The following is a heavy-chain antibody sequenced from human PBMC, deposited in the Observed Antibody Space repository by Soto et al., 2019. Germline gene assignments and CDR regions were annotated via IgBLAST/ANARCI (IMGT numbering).Heavy chain of an antibody. D-gene: IGHD6-19*01. V-gene: IGHV4-34*01. CDR1: GGCFSSYY. CDR2: INHSGST. J-gene: IGHJ4*02. CDR3: ARVGVGAVAGIGY. Sequence: SESLSVTCGGYGGCFSSYYRSWIRQPPGKGLEWIGEINHSGSTNYNPSLKSRVTISVDTSKNQFSLKLRSVTAADTAVYYCARVGVGAVAGIGYWGQGTLVTVYS.